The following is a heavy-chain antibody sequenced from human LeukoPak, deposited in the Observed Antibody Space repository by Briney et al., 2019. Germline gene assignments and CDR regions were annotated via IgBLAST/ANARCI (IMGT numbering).Heavy chain of an antibody. D-gene: IGHD3-10*01. Sequence: GGSLRLSCAASGFTFSSYWMSWVRQAPGKGLEWVANINQDGSEKYYVDSVKGRFTISRDSAKNSLYLQMMSLRAEDTAVYFCARFLTGIDDAPHYYYYYGMDVWGQGTTVTVPS. CDR2: INQDGSEK. CDR1: GFTFSSYW. J-gene: IGHJ6*02. V-gene: IGHV3-7*01. CDR3: ARFLTGIDDAPHYYYYYGMDV.